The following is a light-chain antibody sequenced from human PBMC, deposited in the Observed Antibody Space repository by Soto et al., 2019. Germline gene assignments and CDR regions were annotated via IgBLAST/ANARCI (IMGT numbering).Light chain of an antibody. J-gene: IGLJ3*02. CDR1: SSNIGKNT. CDR3: AAWDDSLNGVV. CDR2: TDA. V-gene: IGLV1-44*01. Sequence: QSVLTQPPSASGTPGQRVTISCSGSSSNIGKNTVNWYQQVPGTAPKLLIYTDAQRPSGVPDRFSGSKSGTSASLAISGLQSEDEADYYCAAWDDSLNGVVFGGGTKLTV.